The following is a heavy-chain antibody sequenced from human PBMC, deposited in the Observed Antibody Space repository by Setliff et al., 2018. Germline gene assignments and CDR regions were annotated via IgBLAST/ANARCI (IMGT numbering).Heavy chain of an antibody. Sequence: PSETLSLTCAVYGGSFSGYYWSWTRQPPGKGLEWIGEINHSGSTNYNPSLKSRVTISVDTSKNQFSLKLSSVTAADTAVYYCARKKTVYWYYGMDVWGQGTTVTVSS. J-gene: IGHJ6*02. D-gene: IGHD2-15*01. CDR1: GGSFSGYY. CDR3: ARKKTVYWYYGMDV. CDR2: INHSGST. V-gene: IGHV4-34*01.